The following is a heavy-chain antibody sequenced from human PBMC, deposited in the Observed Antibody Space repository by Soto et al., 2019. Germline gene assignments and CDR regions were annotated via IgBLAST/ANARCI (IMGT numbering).Heavy chain of an antibody. CDR1: GGSISSGDYY. Sequence: NPSETLSLTCTVSGGSISSGDYYWTWIRQPPGKGLEWIGSMYYSGSAHYSPSLKSRVTISVDSSKNQFSLTLRSVTAADTAVYYCARDGGIRDTAHSYYYYGVDVWGQGTTVTVSS. CDR3: ARDGGIRDTAHSYYYYGVDV. CDR2: MYYSGSA. J-gene: IGHJ6*02. V-gene: IGHV4-30-4*01. D-gene: IGHD5-18*01.